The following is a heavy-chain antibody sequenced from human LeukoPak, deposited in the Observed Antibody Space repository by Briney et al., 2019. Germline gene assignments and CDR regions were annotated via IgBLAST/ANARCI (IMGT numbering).Heavy chain of an antibody. D-gene: IGHD3-22*01. CDR1: GGSFSAYY. Sequence: SETLSLTCAVYGGSFSAYYWSWIRQPPGKGLEWIGEINHSGSTNYNPSLNSRVTISVDTSKNQFSLKLSSVTAADTAVYYCARGPYYYESSGYYNFYYYYMDVWEKGTPVTVSS. CDR3: ARGPYYYESSGYYNFYYYYMDV. J-gene: IGHJ6*03. CDR2: INHSGST. V-gene: IGHV4-34*01.